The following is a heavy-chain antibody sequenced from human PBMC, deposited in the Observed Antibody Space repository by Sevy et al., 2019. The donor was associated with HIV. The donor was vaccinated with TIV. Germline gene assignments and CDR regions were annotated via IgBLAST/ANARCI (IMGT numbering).Heavy chain of an antibody. J-gene: IGHJ3*02. Sequence: GGSLRLSCAASGFTFDDYAMHWVRQAPGKGLEWVSGISWNSGSIGYADSVKGRFTISRDNAKNSLYLQMNSRRAEDMALYYCAKSGDYDILTGYSYAFDIWGQGTMVTVSS. CDR2: ISWNSGSI. D-gene: IGHD3-9*01. CDR3: AKSGDYDILTGYSYAFDI. V-gene: IGHV3-9*03. CDR1: GFTFDDYA.